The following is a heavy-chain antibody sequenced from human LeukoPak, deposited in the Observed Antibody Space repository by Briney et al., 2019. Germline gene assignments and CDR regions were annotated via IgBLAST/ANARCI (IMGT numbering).Heavy chain of an antibody. V-gene: IGHV4-61*02. Sequence: SETLSLTCTASGGSISSGSYYWSWIRQPAGKGLEWIGRIYTSGSTNYNPSLKSRVTISVDTSKNQFSLKLSSVTAADTAVYYCARMYYYGSGSYYNRFAGYNWFDPWGQGTLVTVSS. J-gene: IGHJ5*02. CDR1: GGSISSGSYY. D-gene: IGHD3-10*01. CDR2: IYTSGST. CDR3: ARMYYYGSGSYYNRFAGYNWFDP.